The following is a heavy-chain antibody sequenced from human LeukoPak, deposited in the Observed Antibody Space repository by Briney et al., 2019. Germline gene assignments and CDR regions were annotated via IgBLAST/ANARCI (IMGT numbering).Heavy chain of an antibody. CDR3: ARGEDSSGYWPGLDY. D-gene: IGHD3-22*01. CDR2: IYYSGST. V-gene: IGHV4-59*01. J-gene: IGHJ4*02. Sequence: SETLSLTGTVSGGSISSYYWSWIRQPPGKGLEWIGYIYYSGSTNYNPSLKSRVTMSVDTSKNQFSLKLRSVTAADTAVYYCARGEDSSGYWPGLDYWGQGTLVTVPS. CDR1: GGSISSYY.